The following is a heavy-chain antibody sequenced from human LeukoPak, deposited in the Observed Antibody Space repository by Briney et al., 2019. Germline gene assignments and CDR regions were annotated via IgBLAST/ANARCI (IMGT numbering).Heavy chain of an antibody. V-gene: IGHV1-2*02. CDR1: AYTFTGYY. D-gene: IGHD3-10*02. J-gene: IGHJ2*01. Sequence: ASVRLSCKASAYTFTGYYMHWVRQAPGQGLEWMGWINPNSGGTHYAPKFQGRVTMTRDTSISTAYMELSRLRSDDTAVYYCARGPYVPFPNWYFDLWGRSTLFTVSS. CDR2: INPNSGGT. CDR3: ARGPYVPFPNWYFDL.